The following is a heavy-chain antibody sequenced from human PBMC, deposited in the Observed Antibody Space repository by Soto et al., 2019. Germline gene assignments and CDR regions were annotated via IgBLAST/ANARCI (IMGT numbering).Heavy chain of an antibody. V-gene: IGHV4-31*03. CDR3: ARGVLH. CDR2: IYYSGST. D-gene: IGHD3-16*01. J-gene: IGHJ4*02. Sequence: QVQLQESGPGLVKPSQTLSLTCTVSGGSISSGGYYWSWIRQHPAKGLEWIGSIYYSGSTYYNPSLKSRVTASVDTSKKQFCLKVSSVTAADRAGYYCARGVLHWGQGTLVTVSS. CDR1: GGSISSGGYY.